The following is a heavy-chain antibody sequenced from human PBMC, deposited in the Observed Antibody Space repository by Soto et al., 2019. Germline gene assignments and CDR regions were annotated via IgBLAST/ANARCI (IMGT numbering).Heavy chain of an antibody. Sequence: QVRLQQWGAGLVRPSETLSLTCAVYGGSFNNYCWSWIRQPPGKGLDWIGEVCPGGRTNYSPTLKREVRIAVEGSKNYFSLRLTSVTGEDTAVYYCARGDYGQYDAYNWFDPWGQGNLVIVAS. CDR1: GGSFNNYC. CDR3: ARGDYGQYDAYNWFDP. J-gene: IGHJ5*02. CDR2: VCPGGRT. D-gene: IGHD3-10*01. V-gene: IGHV4-34*02.